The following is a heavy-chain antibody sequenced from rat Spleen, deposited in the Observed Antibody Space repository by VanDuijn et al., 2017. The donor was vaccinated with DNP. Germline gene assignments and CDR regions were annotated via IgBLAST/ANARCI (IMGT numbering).Heavy chain of an antibody. V-gene: IGHV2-6*01. CDR1: VFSLTTYS. J-gene: IGHJ4*01. CDR3: ARALATVAPTGAMDA. CDR2: ISSGGST. D-gene: IGHD1-3*01. Sequence: QVQLKESGPGLVQPSETLSLTCTVSVFSLTTYSVSWVRQFPGKGLEWIAAISSGGSTYYNSVFKSRLSISRDTSKSQVFLKMNSVQTEDTAMYFCARALATVAPTGAMDAWGQGTSVTVSS.